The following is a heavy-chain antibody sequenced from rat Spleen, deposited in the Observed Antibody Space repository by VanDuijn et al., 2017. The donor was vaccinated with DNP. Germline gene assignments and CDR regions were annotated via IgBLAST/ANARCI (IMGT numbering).Heavy chain of an antibody. Sequence: DVQLQESGSGLVKPSQSLSLTCSVTGYSITSNYWGWIRQFPGNKMEYIGHISYSGRTDYNPSLKSRLSITRDTSKNQFFLQLNSVTTEDTATYYSVRGHPPRGFDYWGQGVMVTVSS. CDR3: VRGHPPRGFDY. D-gene: IGHD3-8*01. V-gene: IGHV3-1*01. CDR1: GYSITSNY. CDR2: ISYSGRT. J-gene: IGHJ2*01.